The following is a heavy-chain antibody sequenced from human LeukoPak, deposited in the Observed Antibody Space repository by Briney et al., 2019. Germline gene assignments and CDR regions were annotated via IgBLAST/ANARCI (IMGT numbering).Heavy chain of an antibody. V-gene: IGHV3-30*18. D-gene: IGHD4-17*01. CDR2: ILYDGSSK. CDR1: GFTFSSYG. Sequence: GGSLRLSCAASGFTFSSYGMHWVRQAPGKGLEWMTVILYDGSSKYYVDSVKGRFTISRDNSKNTLFLQMNSLAAEDTAVYYCAKDWAYGDYPLNYWGQGTLVTVSS. CDR3: AKDWAYGDYPLNY. J-gene: IGHJ4*02.